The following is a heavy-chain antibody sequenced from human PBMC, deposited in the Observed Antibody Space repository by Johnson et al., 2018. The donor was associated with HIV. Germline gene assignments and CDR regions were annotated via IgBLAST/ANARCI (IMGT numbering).Heavy chain of an antibody. D-gene: IGHD1-14*01. CDR1: GFTFNDYY. J-gene: IGHJ3*02. Sequence: QVQLVESGGGLVQPGGSLRLSCAASGFTFNDYYMSWIRQAPGKGLEWVSYISNSGSSVYYADSVKGRFSISRDNSKNTLYLQMNSLRAEDTAVYYCAIIWNHTFDIWGQGTMVTVSS. CDR3: AIIWNHTFDI. CDR2: ISNSGSSV. V-gene: IGHV3-11*04.